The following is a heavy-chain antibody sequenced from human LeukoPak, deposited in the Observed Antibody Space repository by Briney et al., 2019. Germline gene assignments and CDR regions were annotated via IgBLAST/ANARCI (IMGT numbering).Heavy chain of an antibody. CDR3: ARGRSITLLRGVAMSDGFDI. CDR1: GFTVSSNY. CDR2: IYSFGTT. V-gene: IGHV3-66*03. J-gene: IGHJ3*02. D-gene: IGHD3-10*01. Sequence: GGSLRLSCAASGFTVSSNYMSWVRQAPGKGLDWVSVIYSFGTTYYADSVKGRFTISRDNAKNLLFLQMNGLRAEDTALYYCARGRSITLLRGVAMSDGFDIWGQGAMVAVSS.